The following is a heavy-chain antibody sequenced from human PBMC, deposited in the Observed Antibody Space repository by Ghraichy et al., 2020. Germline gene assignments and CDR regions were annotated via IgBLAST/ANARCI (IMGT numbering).Heavy chain of an antibody. CDR3: AKSGSSSGYSPVDY. CDR2: ISGGGDSP. J-gene: IGHJ4*02. D-gene: IGHD3-22*01. CDR1: GFTFSSYA. Sequence: GGSLRLSCAASGFTFSSYAISWVRQAPGKGLECVSSISGGGDSPYYVDSVKGRFTISRDNSKNTVYLQMNSLRAEDTAVYYCAKSGSSSGYSPVDYWGQGTLVTVSS. V-gene: IGHV3-23*01.